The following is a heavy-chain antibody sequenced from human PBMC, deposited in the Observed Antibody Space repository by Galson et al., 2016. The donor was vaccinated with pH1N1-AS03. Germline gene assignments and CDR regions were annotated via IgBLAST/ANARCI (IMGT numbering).Heavy chain of an antibody. V-gene: IGHV1-2*04. J-gene: IGHJ6*02. Sequence: SVKVSCKASGYIFTGFHVHWVRQAPGQGLEWMGWINPNNGVTNYAQKFEAWVTMTGDTSISTAYLELYGLKSDDTAVYYCAGDPRGPCSSATCATTYYFDMDVWGQGTTVIVSS. CDR2: INPNNGVT. D-gene: IGHD1-26*01. CDR1: GYIFTGFH. CDR3: AGDPRGPCSSATCATTYYFDMDV.